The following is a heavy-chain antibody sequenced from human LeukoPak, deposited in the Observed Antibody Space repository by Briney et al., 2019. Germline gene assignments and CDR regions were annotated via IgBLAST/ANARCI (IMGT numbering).Heavy chain of an antibody. CDR2: INRSGNT. V-gene: IGHV4-34*01. D-gene: IGHD3-22*01. CDR1: GRAFSGYY. J-gene: IGHJ4*02. CDR3: ARDLDSSGYYFDH. Sequence: SETLSLTCAVYGRAFSGYYWRCTPHPPGEALVGIGEINRSGNTNYNPSLKSRVTISVDTSKNQFSLKLSSVTAADTAVYYCARDLDSSGYYFDHWGQGTLVTVSS.